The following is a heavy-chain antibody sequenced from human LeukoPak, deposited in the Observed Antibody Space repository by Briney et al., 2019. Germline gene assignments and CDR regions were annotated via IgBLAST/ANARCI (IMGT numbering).Heavy chain of an antibody. CDR2: IYYSGST. V-gene: IGHV4-39*07. CDR1: GGSISSSSYY. Sequence: PSETLSLTCTVSGGSISSSSYYWGWIRQPPGKGLEWIGSIYYSGSTNYNPSLKSRVTISVDTSKNQFSLKLSSVTAADTAVYYCARSPKGYFDWSPDTKPYYFDYWAREPWSPSPQ. J-gene: IGHJ4*02. D-gene: IGHD3-9*01. CDR3: ARSPKGYFDWSPDTKPYYFDY.